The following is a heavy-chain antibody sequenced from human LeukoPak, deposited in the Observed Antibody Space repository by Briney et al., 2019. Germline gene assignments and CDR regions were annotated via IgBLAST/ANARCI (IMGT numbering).Heavy chain of an antibody. CDR3: ATDPLVGAHLFDY. V-gene: IGHV1-24*01. Sequence: ASVKVSCKVSGYTLTELPMHWVRQAPGKGLEWMGGFDPEDGETIYAQKFQGRVTMTEDTSTDTAYMELSSLRSEDTAVYYCATDPLVGAHLFDYWGQGTLVTVSS. CDR1: GYTLTELP. D-gene: IGHD1-26*01. CDR2: FDPEDGET. J-gene: IGHJ4*02.